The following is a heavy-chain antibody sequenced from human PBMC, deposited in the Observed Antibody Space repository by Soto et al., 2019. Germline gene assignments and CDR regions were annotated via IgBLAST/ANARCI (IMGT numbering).Heavy chain of an antibody. J-gene: IGHJ1*01. CDR2: IHYGGNA. D-gene: IGHD3-9*01. Sequence: PSETLSLTCTVSGGSINTYNLFWAWVRQPPGKGLEWIACIHYGGNAYYSPSLTTRATISADTSKNQFSLHLSSVTAADTAVYYCASGLSGYYGPEYFQYWGQGTPVTVSS. CDR3: ASGLSGYYGPEYFQY. V-gene: IGHV4-39*07. CDR1: GGSINTYNLF.